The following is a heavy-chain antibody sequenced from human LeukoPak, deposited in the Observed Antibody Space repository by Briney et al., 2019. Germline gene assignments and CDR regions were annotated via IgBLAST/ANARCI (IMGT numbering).Heavy chain of an antibody. CDR3: ASDKYSSGHWFDP. V-gene: IGHV3-53*01. Sequence: GGSLRLSCAASGFTVSSNYMSWVRQAPGKGLEWVSVIYSGGSTYYADSVKGRFTISRDNSKNTLYLQMNSLRAEDTAVYYCASDKYSSGHWFDPWGQGTLVTVSS. J-gene: IGHJ5*02. D-gene: IGHD6-19*01. CDR1: GFTVSSNY. CDR2: IYSGGST.